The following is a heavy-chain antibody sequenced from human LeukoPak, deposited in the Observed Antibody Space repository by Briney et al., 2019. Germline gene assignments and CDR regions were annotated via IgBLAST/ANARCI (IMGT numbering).Heavy chain of an antibody. CDR1: GGSISSGGYY. CDR3: ARLPSVLAPLDY. CDR2: IYYSGST. V-gene: IGHV4-31*03. J-gene: IGHJ4*02. Sequence: SETLSLTCTVSGGSISSGGYYWSWIRQHPGKGLEWIGYIYYSGSTYYNPSLKSRVTISVDTSKNQFSLKLSSVTAADTAVYYCARLPSVLAPLDYWGQGTLVTVSS. D-gene: IGHD2-8*02.